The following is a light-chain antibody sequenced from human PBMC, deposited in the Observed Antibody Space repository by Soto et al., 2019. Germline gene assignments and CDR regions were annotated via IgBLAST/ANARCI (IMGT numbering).Light chain of an antibody. V-gene: IGKV1-5*01. J-gene: IGKJ2*01. CDR1: QSIDTW. CDR3: QEYNSYSPST. Sequence: DIQMTQSPSTLSASVGDRVSITCRASQSIDTWLAWYQQKPGKAPKLLVYDASSLESGVPSRFSGSGSGTEFTLTINNLQPDDIATYYRQEYNSYSPSTFGQGTKLQIK. CDR2: DAS.